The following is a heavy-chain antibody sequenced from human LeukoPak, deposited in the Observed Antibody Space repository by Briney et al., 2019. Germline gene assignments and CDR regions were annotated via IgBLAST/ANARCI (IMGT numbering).Heavy chain of an antibody. V-gene: IGHV3-7*01. CDR3: AMIEQVVSNVEGGY. J-gene: IGHJ4*02. CDR2: IKQDGSEK. Sequence: GESLRLSCAASGFTFNNYAMSWVRQAPGKGLEWVANIKQDGSEKYYVDSVKGRFTISRDNAKNSLYLQMNSLRADDTAVYFCAMIEQVVSNVEGGYWGQGTLVTVSS. D-gene: IGHD6-6*01. CDR1: GFTFNNYA.